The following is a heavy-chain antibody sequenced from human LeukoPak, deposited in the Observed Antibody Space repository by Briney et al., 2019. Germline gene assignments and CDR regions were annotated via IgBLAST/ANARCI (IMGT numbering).Heavy chain of an antibody. CDR1: GGSISSYY. CDR2: IYCSGST. V-gene: IGHV4-59*12. J-gene: IGHJ4*02. D-gene: IGHD5-18*01. CDR3: AREALGYSYGRGSDY. Sequence: SETLSLTCTVSGGSISSYYWSWIRQPPGKGLEWIGYIYCSGSTNYNPSLKSRVTISVDTSKNQFSLQLNSVTPEDTAVYYCAREALGYSYGRGSDYWGQGTLVTVSS.